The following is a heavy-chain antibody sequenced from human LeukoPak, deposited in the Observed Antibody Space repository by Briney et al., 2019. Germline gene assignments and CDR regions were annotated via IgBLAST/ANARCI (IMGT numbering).Heavy chain of an antibody. J-gene: IGHJ5*02. CDR3: ARGGNYWPQWWFDP. CDR1: GGSISSYY. CDR2: IYYSGST. V-gene: IGHV4-59*01. Sequence: TSETLSLTCTVSGGSISSYYWSWIRQPPGKGLEWIGYIYYSGSTNYNPSLKSRVTMSLDASENQFSLELNSVTPADTAVYYCARGGNYWPQWWFDPWGRGTLVSVSS. D-gene: IGHD1-26*01.